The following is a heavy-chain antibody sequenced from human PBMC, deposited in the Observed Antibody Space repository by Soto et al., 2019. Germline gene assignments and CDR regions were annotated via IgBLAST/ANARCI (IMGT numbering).Heavy chain of an antibody. V-gene: IGHV1-8*01. J-gene: IGHJ4*02. CDR3: ARAEPYSTSSPFDS. D-gene: IGHD6-6*01. CDR2: MNPNSGNT. Sequence: QVQLVQSGAEVKKPGASVKVSCKTSGYTFTNYNINWVRQATGQGLEWMGWMNPNSGNTGYAQKFQGRVTMTRNTSITTAYMELRSLRSGDTAVYYCARAEPYSTSSPFDSWGQGTLVTVSS. CDR1: GYTFTNYN.